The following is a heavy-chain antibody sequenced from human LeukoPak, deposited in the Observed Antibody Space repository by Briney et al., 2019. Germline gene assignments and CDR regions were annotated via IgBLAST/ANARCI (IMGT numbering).Heavy chain of an antibody. CDR1: GFTFSSYG. D-gene: IGHD3-22*01. J-gene: IGHJ4*02. V-gene: IGHV3-30*02. CDR3: ARGIGGGSGYYSNSDD. Sequence: GGSLRLSCAASGFTFSSYGMHWVRQAPGKGLEWVAFIRYDGSNKYYADSVKGRFTISRDNSKNTLYLQMNSLRAEDTAVYYCARGIGGGSGYYSNSDDWGQGTLVTVSS. CDR2: IRYDGSNK.